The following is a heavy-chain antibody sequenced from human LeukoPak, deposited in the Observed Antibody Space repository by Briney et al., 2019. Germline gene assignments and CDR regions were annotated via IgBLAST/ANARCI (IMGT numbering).Heavy chain of an antibody. V-gene: IGHV3-23*01. CDR1: GFTFSSYA. J-gene: IGHJ4*02. D-gene: IGHD3-16*01. Sequence: GGSLRLSCAASGFTFSSYAMSWFRQAPGKGLEWVSAITNGGGTTYYADSVKGRFTISRDNSKNTLYLQMISLRAEDTAVYYCARDPPHVSWLFDYWGQGTLVTVSS. CDR3: ARDPPHVSWLFDY. CDR2: ITNGGGTT.